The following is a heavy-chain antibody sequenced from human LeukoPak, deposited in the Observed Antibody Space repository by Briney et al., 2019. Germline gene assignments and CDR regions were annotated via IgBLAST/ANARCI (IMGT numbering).Heavy chain of an antibody. V-gene: IGHV3-30*18. D-gene: IGHD6-19*01. CDR2: ISYDGSNK. Sequence: GGSLRLSCAASGFTFSNYGMHWVRQAPGKGLEWVAVISYDGSNKYYADSVKGRFTISRDNSKNTLYLQMNSLRPEDTAVYYRAKTHSSGWWYFDYWGQGTLVTVSS. J-gene: IGHJ4*02. CDR3: AKTHSSGWWYFDY. CDR1: GFTFSNYG.